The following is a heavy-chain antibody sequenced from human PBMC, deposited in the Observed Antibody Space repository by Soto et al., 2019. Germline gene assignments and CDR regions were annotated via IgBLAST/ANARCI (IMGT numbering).Heavy chain of an antibody. Sequence: QVQLQESGPGLVKPSDTLSLTCAVSGYSISSSNWWGWIRQPPGKGLEWIGYIYYSGTTYYNPSLKIQVTRSVDTSKNQFSLKLTSVTAVDTAVYYCARREIQGPIDYWGQGTLVTVSS. V-gene: IGHV4-28*01. D-gene: IGHD1-26*01. CDR2: IYYSGTT. CDR3: ARREIQGPIDY. CDR1: GYSISSSNW. J-gene: IGHJ4*02.